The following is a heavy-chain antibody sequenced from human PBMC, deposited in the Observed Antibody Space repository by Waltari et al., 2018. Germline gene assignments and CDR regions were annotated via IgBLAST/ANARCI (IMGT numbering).Heavy chain of an antibody. V-gene: IGHV3-23*01. D-gene: IGHD6-19*01. J-gene: IGHJ4*02. CDR2: ISGSGGSR. CDR3: ANEAEGAVAAMFDY. CDR1: GFTFSSYA. Sequence: EVQLLESGGGLVQPGGSLRLSCAASGFTFSSYAMSWVRQAPGKGLEWVSAISGSGGSRYYADSGKGRFTISRDNAKNTLYLQMNSRRAEDTAVYYCANEAEGAVAAMFDYWGQGTLVTVSS.